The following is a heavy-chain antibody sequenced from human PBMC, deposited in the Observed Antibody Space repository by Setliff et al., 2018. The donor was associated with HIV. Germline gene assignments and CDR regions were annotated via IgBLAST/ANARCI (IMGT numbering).Heavy chain of an antibody. CDR3: AKVDDGQCNTFNCRDFDY. D-gene: IGHD1-1*01. CDR2: IDPTGAYT. J-gene: IGHJ4*02. Sequence: GGSLRLSCAASGLTLSTYSMSWVRQAPGKGLEWVSAIDPTGAYTYYADAVKGRFTISRDNFRNTLSLQMNSLTAEDSAIYYCAKVDDGQCNTFNCRDFDYWGRGTLVTVSS. CDR1: GLTLSTYS. V-gene: IGHV3-23*01.